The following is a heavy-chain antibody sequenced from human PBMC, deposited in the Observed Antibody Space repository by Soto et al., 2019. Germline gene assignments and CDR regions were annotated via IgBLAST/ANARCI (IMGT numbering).Heavy chain of an antibody. CDR1: GGSISSYY. Sequence: SETLSLTCTVSGGSISSYYWGWIRQPPGKGLEWIGSIYYSGSTYYNPSLKSRFTISVDTSKNQFSLKLSSVTAADTAVYYCARHVGGVITIFGVVIPPHYYYMDVWGKGTTVTVSS. J-gene: IGHJ6*03. CDR3: ARHVGGVITIFGVVIPPHYYYMDV. D-gene: IGHD3-3*01. V-gene: IGHV4-39*01. CDR2: IYYSGST.